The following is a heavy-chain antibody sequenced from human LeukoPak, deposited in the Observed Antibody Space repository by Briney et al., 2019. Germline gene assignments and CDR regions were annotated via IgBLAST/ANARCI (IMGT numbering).Heavy chain of an antibody. CDR1: GFTFGDYA. V-gene: IGHV3-49*03. D-gene: IGHD3-22*01. Sequence: PGRSLRLSCTASGFTFGDYAMSWFRPAPGKGLEWVGFIRSKAYGGTTEYAASVKGRFTISRDDSKSIAYLQMNSLKTEDTAVYYCTREHYYDSSGYYYDFDYWGQGTLVTVSS. J-gene: IGHJ4*02. CDR2: IRSKAYGGTT. CDR3: TREHYYDSSGYYYDFDY.